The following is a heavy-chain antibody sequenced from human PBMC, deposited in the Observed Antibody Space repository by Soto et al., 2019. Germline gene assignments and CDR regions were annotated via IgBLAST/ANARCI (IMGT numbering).Heavy chain of an antibody. CDR3: AKDVMPSYDSSGYYYVDY. CDR1: GFPFSSYA. CDR2: ISGSGGST. D-gene: IGHD3-22*01. J-gene: IGHJ4*02. Sequence: EVQLLESGGGLVQPGGSLRLSCAASGFPFSSYAMSWVRQAPGKGLEWVSAISGSGGSTYYADSVKGLFTISRDNSKNTLYLQMNSLRAEDTAVYYCAKDVMPSYDSSGYYYVDYWGQGTLVTVSS. V-gene: IGHV3-23*01.